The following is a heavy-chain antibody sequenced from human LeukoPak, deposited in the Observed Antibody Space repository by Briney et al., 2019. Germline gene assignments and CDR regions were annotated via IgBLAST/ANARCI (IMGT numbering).Heavy chain of an antibody. J-gene: IGHJ5*02. CDR2: ISAYNGNT. V-gene: IGHV1-18*01. D-gene: IGHD2-2*01. Sequence: ASVKVSCEASGYTFTSYGISWVRQAPGQGLEWMGWISAYNGNTNYAQKLQGRVTMTTDTSTSTAYMELRSLRSDDTAVYYCARSSIVVVPAALNWFDPWGQGTLVTVSS. CDR3: ARSSIVVVPAALNWFDP. CDR1: GYTFTSYG.